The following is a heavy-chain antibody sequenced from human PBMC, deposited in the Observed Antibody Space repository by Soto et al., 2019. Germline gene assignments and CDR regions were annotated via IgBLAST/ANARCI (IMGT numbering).Heavy chain of an antibody. CDR1: GYTFNIHA. D-gene: IGHD7-27*01. CDR3: ARRWGRNFDF. Sequence: GASVKVSCKASGYTFNIHAIHWVRQAPGQRLEWMGWINTGNGNTKYSQKFQGRFTITRDTSASTAYMELSSLRSEDTALYFCARRWGRNFDFWGQGTLVTVSS. CDR2: INTGNGNT. V-gene: IGHV1-3*04. J-gene: IGHJ4*02.